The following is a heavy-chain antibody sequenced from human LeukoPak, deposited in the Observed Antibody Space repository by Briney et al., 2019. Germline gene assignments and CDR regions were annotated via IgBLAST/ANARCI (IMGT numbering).Heavy chain of an antibody. CDR3: VRGRCLGSTNCYYFDS. J-gene: IGHJ4*01. CDR1: GYTFTTYN. V-gene: IGHV1-8*02. CDR2: MNPNTGDT. Sequence: EASVKVSCEASGYTFTTYNINWLRQAPGQGLEWMGWMNPNTGDTGYPQKFQGRVTMTRNTSINTAYMEVSSLRSDDTATYYCVRGRCLGSTNCYYFDSWGQGTLVAVSS. D-gene: IGHD2-2*01.